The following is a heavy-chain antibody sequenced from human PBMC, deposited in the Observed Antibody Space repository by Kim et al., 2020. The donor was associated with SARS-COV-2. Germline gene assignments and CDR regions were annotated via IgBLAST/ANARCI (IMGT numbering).Heavy chain of an antibody. D-gene: IGHD3-10*01. CDR3: TRDPRYYGSGSYYEFDY. Sequence: VKGRFTISRDDSKSIAYLQMNSLKTEDTAVYYCTRDPRYYGSGSYYEFDYWGQGTLVTVSS. J-gene: IGHJ4*02. V-gene: IGHV3-49*02.